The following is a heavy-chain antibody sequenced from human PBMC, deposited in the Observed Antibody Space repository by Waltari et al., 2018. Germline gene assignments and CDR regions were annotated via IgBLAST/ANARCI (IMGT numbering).Heavy chain of an antibody. V-gene: IGHV3-66*01. CDR3: VRYEY. Sequence: NRRSCVRQGPVKGLEWVSIIHKDGRTYYADSVRGRCTISRDRSRNTVYLQIHTLRAEDTAVYFCVRYEYWGQGTLVPVSS. CDR2: IHKDGRT. D-gene: IGHD5-12*01. J-gene: IGHJ4*02. CDR1: NR.